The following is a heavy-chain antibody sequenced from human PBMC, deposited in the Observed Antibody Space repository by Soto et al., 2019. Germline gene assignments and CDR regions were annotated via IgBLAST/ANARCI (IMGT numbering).Heavy chain of an antibody. CDR3: AKVSNCGFEWLFDAFDI. J-gene: IGHJ3*02. CDR2: ISSNGGST. V-gene: IGHV3-64*01. CDR1: GFTFSSYA. Sequence: PGGSLRLSCAASGFTFSSYAMHWVRQAPGKGLEYVSAISSNGGSTYYANSVKGRFTISRDNSKNTLYLQMGSLRAEDMAVYYCAKVSNCGFEWLFDAFDIWGQGTMVTVSS. D-gene: IGHD3-3*01.